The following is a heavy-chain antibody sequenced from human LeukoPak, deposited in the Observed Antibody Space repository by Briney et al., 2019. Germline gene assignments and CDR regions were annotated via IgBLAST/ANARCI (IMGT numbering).Heavy chain of an antibody. Sequence: ASVKVSCKASGYTLTGYFMHWVRQAPGQGLEWMGWINLNNGVANYAQKFLGRVTMTRDASSSTAYMDLSRLTSDDTAVYYCATKKGGGNPFDYWGQGTLVTVSS. CDR3: ATKKGGGNPFDY. D-gene: IGHD2-15*01. V-gene: IGHV1-2*02. CDR2: INLNNGVA. J-gene: IGHJ4*02. CDR1: GYTLTGYF.